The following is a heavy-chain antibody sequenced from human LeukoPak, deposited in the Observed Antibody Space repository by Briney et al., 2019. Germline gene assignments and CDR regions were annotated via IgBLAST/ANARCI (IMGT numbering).Heavy chain of an antibody. D-gene: IGHD2-15*01. CDR1: GGSFSGYY. V-gene: IGHV4-34*01. CDR3: ARDQAVVVVAATHHYYYYYMDV. J-gene: IGHJ6*03. CDR2: INHSGST. Sequence: SETLSLTCAVYGGSFSGYYWSWIRQPPGKGLEWIGEINHSGSTNYNPSLKSRVTISVDTSKNQFSLKLSSVTAADTAVYYCARDQAVVVVAATHHYYYYYMDVWGKGTTVTISS.